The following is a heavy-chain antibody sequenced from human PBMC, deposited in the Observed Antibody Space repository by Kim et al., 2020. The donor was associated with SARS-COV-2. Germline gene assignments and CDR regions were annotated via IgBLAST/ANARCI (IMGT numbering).Heavy chain of an antibody. CDR1: GFTFSDYY. J-gene: IGHJ4*02. D-gene: IGHD6-19*01. V-gene: IGHV3-11*01. Sequence: GGSLRLSCAASGFTFSDYYMNWIRQAPGKGLEWVSYITSSGTTIYYADSVKGRFTISRDNAKNSLYLQMDSLRADDTAVYYCARDLHSSGVKFSQFDYWGQGTLVTVSS. CDR3: ARDLHSSGVKFSQFDY. CDR2: ITSSGTTI.